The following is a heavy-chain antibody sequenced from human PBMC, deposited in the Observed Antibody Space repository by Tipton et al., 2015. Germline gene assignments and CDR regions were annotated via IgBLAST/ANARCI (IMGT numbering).Heavy chain of an antibody. Sequence: QLVQSGAEVKKPGDSLKISCKASAYSFTTYWIGWVRQMPGKGLEWMGIMYPGDSETRYSPSFQGQVTISADKSINTAFLQWSSLKASDTAMYYCTRRGISGYFLIDYWGQGAPVAVSS. CDR1: AYSFTTYW. CDR2: MYPGDSET. D-gene: IGHD3-22*01. V-gene: IGHV5-51*03. CDR3: TRRGISGYFLIDY. J-gene: IGHJ4*02.